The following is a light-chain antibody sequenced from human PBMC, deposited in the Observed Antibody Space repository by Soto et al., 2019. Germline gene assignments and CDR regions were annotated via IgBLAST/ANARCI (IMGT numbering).Light chain of an antibody. J-gene: IGLJ3*02. V-gene: IGLV4-69*01. CDR2: LDSDGSH. CDR1: SGHSNYA. Sequence: QLVLTQSPSASASLGASVKLTCTLSSGHSNYAIAWHQQQPEKGPRYLMKLDSDGSHSKGDVIPDRFSGSSSGAERYLTISSLQSEDEADYYCQTWGTGTWVFGGGTKVTVL. CDR3: QTWGTGTWV.